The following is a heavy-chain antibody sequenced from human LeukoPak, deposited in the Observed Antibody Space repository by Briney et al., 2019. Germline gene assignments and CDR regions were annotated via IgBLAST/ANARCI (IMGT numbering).Heavy chain of an antibody. V-gene: IGHV3-7*04. CDR1: GFSFSRYW. J-gene: IGHJ3*02. Sequence: GGSLRLSCAVSGFSFSRYWMSWVRQAPGRGLEWVASIRQDGSDQHYVDSVKGRLTISRDNAKNSLYLQVNSLRAEDTAMYYCARAYDSSGYRTFDIWGQGTMVTVSS. D-gene: IGHD3-22*01. CDR2: IRQDGSDQ. CDR3: ARAYDSSGYRTFDI.